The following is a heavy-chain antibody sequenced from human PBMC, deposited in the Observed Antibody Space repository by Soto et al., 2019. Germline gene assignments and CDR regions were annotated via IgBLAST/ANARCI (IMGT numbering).Heavy chain of an antibody. D-gene: IGHD2-15*01. CDR3: VGLHHIVVVVAATFSDYYYGMDV. CDR2: IIPIFGTA. V-gene: IGHV1-69*06. J-gene: IGHJ6*02. CDR1: GGTFSSYA. Sequence: SVKVSCKASGGTFSSYAISWVRQAPGQGLEWMGGIIPIFGTANYAQKFQGGVTITADKSTSTAYMELSSLRSEDTAVYYCVGLHHIVVVVAATFSDYYYGMDVWGQGTTVTVSS.